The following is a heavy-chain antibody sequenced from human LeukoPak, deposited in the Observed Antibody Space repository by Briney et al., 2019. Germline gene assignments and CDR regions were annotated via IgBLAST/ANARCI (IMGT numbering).Heavy chain of an antibody. J-gene: IGHJ4*02. D-gene: IGHD3-3*01. CDR3: ARDSPSPVGVVDY. Sequence: SETLSLTCAVYGGSFSGYYWSWIRQPPGEALEWIGEVNQSGSTNYNPSLERRVTMSVDTSKKQFFLKLSSVTAADTAVYYCARDSPSPVGVVDYWGQGTLVTVSS. CDR1: GGSFSGYY. CDR2: VNQSGST. V-gene: IGHV4-34*01.